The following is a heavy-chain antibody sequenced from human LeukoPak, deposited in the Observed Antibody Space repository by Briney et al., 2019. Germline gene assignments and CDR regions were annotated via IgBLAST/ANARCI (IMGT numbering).Heavy chain of an antibody. CDR3: ARDLADGYCSGGSCYENAFDI. CDR2: IIPIFGTA. CDR1: GGTFSSYA. J-gene: IGHJ3*02. V-gene: IGHV1-69*13. D-gene: IGHD2-15*01. Sequence: SVKVSCKASGGTFSSYAISWVRQAPGQGLEWMGGIIPIFGTANYAQKFQGRVTITADESTSTAYMELSSLRSEDTAAYYCARDLADGYCSGGSCYENAFDIWGQGTMVTVSS.